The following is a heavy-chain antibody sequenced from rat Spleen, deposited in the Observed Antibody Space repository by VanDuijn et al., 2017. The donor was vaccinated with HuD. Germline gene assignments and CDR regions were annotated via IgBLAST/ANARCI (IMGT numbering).Heavy chain of an antibody. V-gene: IGHV5-17*01. Sequence: EVQLVESGGGLVQPGRSLKLSCAASGFTFSDYAMAWVRQAPKKGLEWVATIIYDGNSTYYRDSVKGRFTIFRDNAKSTLYLQMDSLRSEDTATYYCARRPYYYSAYFDYWGQGVMVTVSS. J-gene: IGHJ2*01. D-gene: IGHD1-1*01. CDR3: ARRPYYYSAYFDY. CDR2: IIYDGNST. CDR1: GFTFSDYA.